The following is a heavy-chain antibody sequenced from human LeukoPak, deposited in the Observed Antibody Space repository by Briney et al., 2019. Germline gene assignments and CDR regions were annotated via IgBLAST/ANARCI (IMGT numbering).Heavy chain of an antibody. CDR3: ARLTGAASGTYYFDF. CDR1: GFIFDDYA. J-gene: IGHJ4*02. Sequence: GGSLRLSCAASGFIFDDYAMYWVRQAPGKGLEWVSGISWNSRIIDYADSVKGRFTIFRDNAKTSLYLQMNSLTTEDTAFYYCARLTGAASGTYYFDFWGQGTLVTVSS. CDR2: ISWNSRII. V-gene: IGHV3-9*01. D-gene: IGHD1-26*01.